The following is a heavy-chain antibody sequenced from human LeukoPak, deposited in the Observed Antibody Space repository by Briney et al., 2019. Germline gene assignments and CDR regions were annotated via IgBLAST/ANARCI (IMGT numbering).Heavy chain of an antibody. J-gene: IGHJ6*02. D-gene: IGHD2-2*02. CDR2: ISSSSSTI. CDR3: ARSRYTRGPIYYYYGMDV. Sequence: SGGSLRLAFAVSAFTLITYGVNWVRQPPRNGIGLVSYISSSSSTIYYPESVKGRFTISRDKAKNSLYLQMNRLRAEDTAVYYCARSRYTRGPIYYYYGMDVWGQGTTVTVSS. V-gene: IGHV3-48*01. CDR1: AFTLITYG.